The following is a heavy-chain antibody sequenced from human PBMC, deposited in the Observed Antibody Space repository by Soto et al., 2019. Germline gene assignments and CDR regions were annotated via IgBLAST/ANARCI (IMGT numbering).Heavy chain of an antibody. CDR3: AREAIGGSYSHDP. CDR2: IIPMFGTA. Sequence: SVKVSCKAPGGTFSTYAISWVRQAPGQGLEWMGGIIPMFGTANYAQRFQDRVTITADESTNTVYMELSSLTSEDTAVYFCAREAIGGSYSHDPWGQGTLVTVSS. CDR1: GGTFSTYA. J-gene: IGHJ5*02. V-gene: IGHV1-69*13. D-gene: IGHD1-26*01.